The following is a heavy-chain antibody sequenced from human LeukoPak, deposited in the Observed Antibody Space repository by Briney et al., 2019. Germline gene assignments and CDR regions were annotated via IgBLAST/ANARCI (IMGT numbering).Heavy chain of an antibody. V-gene: IGHV3-15*01. CDR1: GFTFSNAW. D-gene: IGHD3-22*01. J-gene: IGHJ4*02. CDR3: TAYYYDSSGYYDIVPRHDY. Sequence: GGSLRLSCAASGFTFSNAWMSWVRQAPGKGLEWVGRIKSKTDGGTTEYAAPVKGRFTISRDDSKNTLYLQMNSLKTEDTAVYYCTAYYYDSSGYYDIVPRHDYWGQGTLVTVSS. CDR2: IKSKTDGGTT.